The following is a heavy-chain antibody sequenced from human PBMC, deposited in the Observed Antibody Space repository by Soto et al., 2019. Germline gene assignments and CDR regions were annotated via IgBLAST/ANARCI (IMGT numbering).Heavy chain of an antibody. CDR1: GFTFSDYY. Sequence: QVLLVESGGGLVKPGGSLRLSCAASGFTFSDYYMNWIRQAPGKGLEWVSSISSSDSTIYYADSVKGRFTISRDNAKSLLFLQMNSLRAEDTAVYYCARGSYSGYGLYYYYHYMDVWGKGTTVTVSS. J-gene: IGHJ6*03. D-gene: IGHD5-12*01. CDR3: ARGSYSGYGLYYYYHYMDV. CDR2: ISSSDSTI. V-gene: IGHV3-11*01.